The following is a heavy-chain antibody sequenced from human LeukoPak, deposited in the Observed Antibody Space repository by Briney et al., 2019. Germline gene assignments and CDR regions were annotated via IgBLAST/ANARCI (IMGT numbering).Heavy chain of an antibody. J-gene: IGHJ6*02. CDR1: GGSVSRGNYY. V-gene: IGHV4-61*03. Sequence: SETLSLTCAVSGGSVSRGNYYWSWIRQPPGKGLEWIGYIYNSESTNYNPSLKSRVTISIDTSKNHFSLRLSSVTAADTAVYYCARDSGTNYYGMDVWGQGTTVTVSS. CDR2: IYNSEST. CDR3: ARDSGTNYYGMDV.